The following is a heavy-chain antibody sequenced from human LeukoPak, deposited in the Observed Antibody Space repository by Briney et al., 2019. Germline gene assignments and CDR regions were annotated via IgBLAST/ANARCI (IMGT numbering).Heavy chain of an antibody. Sequence: GGSLRLSCIASGFTFSSSEMNWVRQAPGKGLEWVSYISDSGTTKYYADSVRGRFTISRDNAKNSLYLQMNSLRAEDTSVYYRARDYDLSSGAMDVWGKGTTVTVSS. CDR1: GFTFSSSE. CDR2: ISDSGTTK. CDR3: ARDYDLSSGAMDV. D-gene: IGHD3/OR15-3a*01. V-gene: IGHV3-48*03. J-gene: IGHJ6*04.